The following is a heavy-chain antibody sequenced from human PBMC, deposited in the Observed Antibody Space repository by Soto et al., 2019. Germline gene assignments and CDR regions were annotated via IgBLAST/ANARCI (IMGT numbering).Heavy chain of an antibody. Sequence: PSETLSLTCTVSGGSISSYYWSWIRQPPGKGLEWIGYIYYSGSTNYNPSLKSRVTISVDTSKNQFSLKLSSVTAADTAVYYCARGLGYQLLSYYYYYGMDVWGQGTTVTVYS. D-gene: IGHD2-2*01. V-gene: IGHV4-59*01. CDR1: GGSISSYY. CDR2: IYYSGST. CDR3: ARGLGYQLLSYYYYYGMDV. J-gene: IGHJ6*02.